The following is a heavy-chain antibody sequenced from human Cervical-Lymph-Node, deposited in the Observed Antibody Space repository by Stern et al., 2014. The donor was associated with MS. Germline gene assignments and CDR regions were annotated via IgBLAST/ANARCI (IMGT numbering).Heavy chain of an antibody. CDR2: VSFDGRDK. J-gene: IGHJ4*02. Sequence: VQLVQSGGGVVQPGRSLRLSCVASGFVFRNYAAHWVRQAPGKGLEWVALVSFDGRDKYYADSVKGRFTVSRDNSKNTLYLEMNSLRPEDTAVYYCAKGGSGSYLDWGQGSLVTVSS. CDR1: GFVFRNYA. V-gene: IGHV3-30*18. D-gene: IGHD1-26*01. CDR3: AKGGSGSYLD.